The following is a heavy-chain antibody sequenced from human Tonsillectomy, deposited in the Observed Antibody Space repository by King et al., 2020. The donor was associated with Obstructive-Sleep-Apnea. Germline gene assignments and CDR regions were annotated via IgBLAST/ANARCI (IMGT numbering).Heavy chain of an antibody. CDR2: INPSSGGT. Sequence: QLVQSGAEVKKPGASVKVSCKASGYTFTDYYMHWVRQAPGQGLEWMGWINPSSGGTNFAHKFKGRVTMTRDTSISTAYMELSRLSSDDTTVYYCARENADTKEEQRMDVWGQGTTVIVSS. CDR3: ARENADTKEEQRMDV. V-gene: IGHV1-2*02. CDR1: GYTFTDYY. D-gene: IGHD1/OR15-1a*01. J-gene: IGHJ6*02.